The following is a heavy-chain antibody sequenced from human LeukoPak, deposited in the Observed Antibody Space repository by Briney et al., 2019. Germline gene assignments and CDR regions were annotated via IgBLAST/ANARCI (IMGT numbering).Heavy chain of an antibody. CDR2: LRFDVSNK. J-gene: IGHJ6*03. CDR1: GFSFSNYG. D-gene: IGHD3-10*01. V-gene: IGHV3-30*02. CDR3: AKDPYGSGSYPHYYYYMDV. Sequence: GSLSLSCAASGFSFSNYGIHWVRQAPGKGLEWVAFLRFDVSNKYYADSVKGRFTISRDNSKNTLDLQMNSLRAEDTAVYYCAKDPYGSGSYPHYYYYMDVWGKGTTVTISS.